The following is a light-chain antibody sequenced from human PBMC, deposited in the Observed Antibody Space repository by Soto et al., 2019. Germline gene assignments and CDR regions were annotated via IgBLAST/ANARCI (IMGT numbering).Light chain of an antibody. Sequence: EIVLTQSPGILALSPGERATLSCRASQSVSSSSLGWYQQKPGQAPRLLMYDVSTRATDIPDRFSGSGSGTEFTLIISRLEPEDFAVYYCQQYGSSRITFGQGTRLEIK. CDR2: DVS. V-gene: IGKV3-20*01. J-gene: IGKJ5*01. CDR3: QQYGSSRIT. CDR1: QSVSSSS.